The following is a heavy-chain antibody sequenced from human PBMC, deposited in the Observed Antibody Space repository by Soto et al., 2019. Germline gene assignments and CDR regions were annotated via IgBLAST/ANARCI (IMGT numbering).Heavy chain of an antibody. V-gene: IGHV4-59*01. CDR3: ARGAYYGSGTVPYYYYYGMDV. CDR1: GGSISSYY. J-gene: IGHJ6*02. CDR2: IYYSGST. D-gene: IGHD3-10*01. Sequence: PSETLSLTCTVSGGSISSYYWSWIRQPPGKGLEWIGYIYYSGSTNYNPSLKSRVTISVDTSKNQFSLKLSSVTAADTAVYYCARGAYYGSGTVPYYYYYGMDVWGQGTTVTVSS.